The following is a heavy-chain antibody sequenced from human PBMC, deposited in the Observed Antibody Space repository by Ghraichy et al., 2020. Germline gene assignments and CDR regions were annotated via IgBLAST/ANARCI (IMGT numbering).Heavy chain of an antibody. D-gene: IGHD6-13*01. Sequence: GGSLRLSCAASGFTFSSYAMHWVRQAPGKGLEWVAVISYDGSNKYYADSVKGRFTISRDNSKNTLYLQMNSLRAEDTAVYYCARGDSSSWYWFDYWGQGTLVTVSS. CDR3: ARGDSSSWYWFDY. CDR1: GFTFSSYA. J-gene: IGHJ4*02. CDR2: ISYDGSNK. V-gene: IGHV3-30-3*01.